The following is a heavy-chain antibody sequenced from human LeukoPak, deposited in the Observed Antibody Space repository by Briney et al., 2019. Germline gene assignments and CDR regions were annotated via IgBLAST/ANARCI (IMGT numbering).Heavy chain of an antibody. V-gene: IGHV1-18*01. CDR2: ISAYNGNT. J-gene: IGHJ5*02. D-gene: IGHD3-3*01. CDR1: GYTFTSYG. Sequence: ASVKVSFKASGYTFTSYGISWVRQAPGQGLEWMGWISAYNGNTNYAQKLQGRVTMTTGTSTSTAYMELRSLRSDDTAVYYCARDGRFLEWLQPFDPWGQGTLVTVSS. CDR3: ARDGRFLEWLQPFDP.